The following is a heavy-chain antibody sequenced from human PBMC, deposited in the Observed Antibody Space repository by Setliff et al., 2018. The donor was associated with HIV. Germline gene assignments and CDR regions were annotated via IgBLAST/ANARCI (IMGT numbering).Heavy chain of an antibody. Sequence: GGSLRLSCTASGFTFSIYSMNWVRQAPGKGLEWVSSISSSGKYIYYADSVKGRFTISRDNAKNSLYLQMNSLRAEDTAVYYCARPHSRSYQHAFDIWGQGTLVTVSS. CDR1: GFTFSIYS. CDR3: ARPHSRSYQHAFDI. J-gene: IGHJ4*02. V-gene: IGHV3-21*01. CDR2: ISSSGKYI. D-gene: IGHD6-13*01.